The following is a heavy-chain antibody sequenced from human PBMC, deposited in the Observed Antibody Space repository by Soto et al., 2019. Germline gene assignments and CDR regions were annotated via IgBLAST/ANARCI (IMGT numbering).Heavy chain of an antibody. D-gene: IGHD1-1*01. Sequence: QVQLQQWGAGLLKPSETLSLTCAVYGGSFSGYYWSWIRQPPGKGLEWIGEINHSGSTNYNPSLKRRVTISVDTTKNQFSLKLSSVTAADTAVYYCARGTSRNWNDGVENYYYYGMDVWGQGTTVTVSS. CDR3: ARGTSRNWNDGVENYYYYGMDV. CDR2: INHSGST. CDR1: GGSFSGYY. J-gene: IGHJ6*02. V-gene: IGHV4-34*01.